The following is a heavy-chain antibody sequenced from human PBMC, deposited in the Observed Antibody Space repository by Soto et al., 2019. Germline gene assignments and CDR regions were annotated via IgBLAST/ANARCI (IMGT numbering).Heavy chain of an antibody. CDR2: ADPEDAET. CDR1: GYTLSDFY. J-gene: IGHJ5*02. CDR3: ATAFRARLGWFGP. D-gene: IGHD3-10*01. V-gene: IGHV1-69-2*01. Sequence: ASVKVSCKVSGYTLSDFYMHWVKQAPGKGLEWMGLADPEDAETIYAEKFQGRVTIIADTSTDTAYMELSSLRSDDTAVYYCATAFRARLGWFGPWGQGTQVTVSS.